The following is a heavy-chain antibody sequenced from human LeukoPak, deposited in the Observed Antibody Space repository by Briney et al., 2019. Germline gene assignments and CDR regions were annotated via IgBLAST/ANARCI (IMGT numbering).Heavy chain of an antibody. J-gene: IGHJ4*02. CDR2: ISGSGGST. D-gene: IGHD4-17*01. CDR3: AKRGSYGDRPYYFDY. CDR1: GFTFSSYA. Sequence: PGGSLRLSCAASGFTFSSYAMSWVRQAPGKGLEWVSAISGSGGSTYYADSVKGRFTISRDNSKNTLYLQMNSLGAEDTAVYYCAKRGSYGDRPYYFDYWGQGTLVTVSS. V-gene: IGHV3-23*01.